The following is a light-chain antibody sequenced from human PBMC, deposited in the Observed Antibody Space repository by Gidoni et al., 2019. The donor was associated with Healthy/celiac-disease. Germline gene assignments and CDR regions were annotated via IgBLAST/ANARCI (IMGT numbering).Light chain of an antibody. CDR2: DDS. V-gene: IGLV3-21*03. J-gene: IGLJ2*01. Sequence: SYVLTQPPSVSVAPGKTARITCGENNIGSKSVHWYQQKPGQAPVLVVYDDSDRPSGIPARFSCSNSGNTATLTISRVDAADEADYYCHVWDSSSNHVVFGGGTKLTVL. CDR3: HVWDSSSNHVV. CDR1: NIGSKS.